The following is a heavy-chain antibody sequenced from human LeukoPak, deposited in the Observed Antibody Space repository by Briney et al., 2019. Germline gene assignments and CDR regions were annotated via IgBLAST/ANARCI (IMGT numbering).Heavy chain of an antibody. Sequence: GASVKVSCKASGYTFTSYDINWVRQATGQGLEWMGWMNPNSGNTGYAQKFQGRVTRTRNTSISTAYMELSSLRSEDTAVYYCARGDSVNTYYDYVWGSYHPKDIDYWGQGTLVTVSS. D-gene: IGHD3-16*02. CDR2: MNPNSGNT. CDR3: ARGDSVNTYYDYVWGSYHPKDIDY. V-gene: IGHV1-8*01. CDR1: GYTFTSYD. J-gene: IGHJ4*02.